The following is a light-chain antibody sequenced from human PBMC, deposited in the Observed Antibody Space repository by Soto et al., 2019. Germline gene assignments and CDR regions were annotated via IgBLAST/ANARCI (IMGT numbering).Light chain of an antibody. V-gene: IGKV4-1*01. Sequence: DIVMTQSPDSLAVSLGERATINCKSSQSVFYSSNNKNYLAWYQQKPGQPPKLLIYWAFTRESGVPDRFSGSGSGTEFTLTISSLQAEDVAVYYCQQYYSTPPAFGQGTKVEIK. CDR2: WAF. CDR3: QQYYSTPPA. CDR1: QSVFYSSNNKNY. J-gene: IGKJ1*01.